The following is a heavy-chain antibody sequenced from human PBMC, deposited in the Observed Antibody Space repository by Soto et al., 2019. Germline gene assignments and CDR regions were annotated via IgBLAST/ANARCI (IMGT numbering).Heavy chain of an antibody. CDR2: IKQDGSEK. CDR1: GFTFSSYW. V-gene: IGHV3-7*01. CDR3: ASTYYDFWSGYYTSHGPPYYFDY. Sequence: PGGSLRLSCAASGFTFSSYWMSWVRQAPGKGLEWVANIKQDGSEKYYVDSVKGRFTISRDNAKNSLYLQMNSLRAEDTAVYYCASTYYDFWSGYYTSHGPPYYFDYWGQGTLVTVSS. D-gene: IGHD3-3*01. J-gene: IGHJ4*02.